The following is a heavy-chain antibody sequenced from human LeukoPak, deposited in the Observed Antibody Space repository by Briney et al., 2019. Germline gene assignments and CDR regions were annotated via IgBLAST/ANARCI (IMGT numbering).Heavy chain of an antibody. Sequence: SQTLSLTCTVSGGSISSGDYYWSWIRQPPGKGLEWIGYIYYSGSTYYNPSLKSRVTISADTSKNQFSLKLSSVTAADTAVYYCARKWGDYVWGSYRTSFAFDIWGQGTMVTVSS. D-gene: IGHD3-16*02. J-gene: IGHJ3*02. CDR2: IYYSGST. V-gene: IGHV4-30-4*01. CDR3: ARKWGDYVWGSYRTSFAFDI. CDR1: GGSISSGDYY.